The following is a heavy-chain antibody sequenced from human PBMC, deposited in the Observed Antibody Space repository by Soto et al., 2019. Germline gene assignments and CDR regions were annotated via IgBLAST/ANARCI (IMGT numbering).Heavy chain of an antibody. J-gene: IGHJ4*02. V-gene: IGHV1-3*01. Sequence: ASVKGSCKASGYSFTSYTMQWVRQGPGQRLEWMGWINAGNGNTKYSQKFQGRVTITRDTSASTAYMELSSMRSEDTAVYYCARGARLLVPAAYNDYWGQGTLVTVYS. CDR1: GYSFTSYT. CDR2: INAGNGNT. CDR3: ARGARLLVPAAYNDY. D-gene: IGHD2-2*01.